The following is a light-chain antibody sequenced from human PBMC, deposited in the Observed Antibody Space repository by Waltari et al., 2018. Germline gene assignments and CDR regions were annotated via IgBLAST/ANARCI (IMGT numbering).Light chain of an antibody. CDR2: AAS. J-gene: IGKJ3*01. CDR1: QDIHTW. CDR3: PQANSFPFT. Sequence: DMQMTQSPSYVSASVGDRVTITCRASQDIHTWLAWYQQKPGKAPRLLISAASSLQSGVPSSISGSGSWTDFTLTISSLQPEDFATYYCPQANSFPFTFGPGTKVDI. V-gene: IGKV1D-12*01.